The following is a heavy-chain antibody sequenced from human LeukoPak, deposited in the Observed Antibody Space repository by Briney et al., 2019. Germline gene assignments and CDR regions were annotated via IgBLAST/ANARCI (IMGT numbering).Heavy chain of an antibody. V-gene: IGHV3-7*01. CDR3: ARASQLLSHVDY. Sequence: GGSLRLSCAASGFTFSSYAMSWVRQAPGKGLEWVANIKQDGSEKYYVDSVKGRFTISRDNAKNSLYLQMNSLRAEDTAVYYCARASQLLSHVDYWGQGTLVTVSS. CDR2: IKQDGSEK. J-gene: IGHJ4*02. CDR1: GFTFSSYA. D-gene: IGHD2-2*01.